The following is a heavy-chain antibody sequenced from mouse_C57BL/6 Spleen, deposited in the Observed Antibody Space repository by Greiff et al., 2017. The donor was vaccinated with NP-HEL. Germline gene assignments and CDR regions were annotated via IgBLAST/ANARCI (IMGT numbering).Heavy chain of an antibody. Sequence: VKLMESGAELVRPGASVTLSCKASGYTFTDYEMHWVKQTPVHGLEWIGAIDPETGGTAYNQKFKGKAILTADKSSSTAYMELRSLTSEDSAGYYCTRILRGYFDYWGQGTTLTVSS. CDR1: GYTFTDYE. V-gene: IGHV1-15*01. CDR2: IDPETGGT. D-gene: IGHD2-4*01. J-gene: IGHJ2*01. CDR3: TRILRGYFDY.